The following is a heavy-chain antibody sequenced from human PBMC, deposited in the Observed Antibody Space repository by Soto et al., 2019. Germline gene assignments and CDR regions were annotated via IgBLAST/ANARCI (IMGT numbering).Heavy chain of an antibody. V-gene: IGHV1-69*08. CDR3: ARDRRAAAGENWFDP. CDR2: IIPILGIA. CDR1: GGTFSSYT. J-gene: IGHJ5*02. D-gene: IGHD6-13*01. Sequence: QVQLVQSGAEVKKPGSSVKVSCKASGGTFSSYTISWVRQAPGQGLEWMGRIIPILGIANYAQKFQGRVTIXXDXSXSTAYMELSSLRSEDTAVYYCARDRRAAAGENWFDPWGQGTLVTVSS.